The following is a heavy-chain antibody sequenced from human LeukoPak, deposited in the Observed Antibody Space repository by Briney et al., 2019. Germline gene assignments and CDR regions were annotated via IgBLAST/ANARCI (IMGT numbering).Heavy chain of an antibody. V-gene: IGHV3-30*02. Sequence: GGSLRLSCAASGFTFSSYGMHWVRQAPGKGLEWVAFIRHDGSNKYYADSVKGRFTISRDNSKNTLYLQMNSLRAEDTAVYYCAKDQGRYCSGGSCYSGFDYWGQGTLVTVSS. CDR1: GFTFSSYG. CDR3: AKDQGRYCSGGSCYSGFDY. CDR2: IRHDGSNK. J-gene: IGHJ4*02. D-gene: IGHD2-15*01.